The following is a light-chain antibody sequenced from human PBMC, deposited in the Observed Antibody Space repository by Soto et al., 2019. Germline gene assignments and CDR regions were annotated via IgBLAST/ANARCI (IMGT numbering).Light chain of an antibody. CDR3: QQYIA. J-gene: IGKJ1*01. Sequence: EIVLTQSPGTLSLSPGERATLSCRASQSVSSSYLAWYQQKPGQAPRLLIYGASSRATGIPDRFSSSGSGTDFTLTISRLEPEDFAVYYCQQYIAFGQGTKVEIK. CDR2: GAS. CDR1: QSVSSSY. V-gene: IGKV3-20*01.